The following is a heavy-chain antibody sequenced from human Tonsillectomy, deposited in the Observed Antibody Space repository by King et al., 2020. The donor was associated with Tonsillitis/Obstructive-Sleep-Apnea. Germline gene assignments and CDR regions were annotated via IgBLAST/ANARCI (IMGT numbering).Heavy chain of an antibody. V-gene: IGHV3-30*04. CDR1: GFTFSSYA. CDR2: ISYDGSNK. CDR3: AREAGYSSSWDYYYYMDV. D-gene: IGHD6-6*01. Sequence: HVQLVESGGGVVQPGRSLRLSCAASGFTFSSYAMHWVRQAPGKGLEWVAVISYDGSNKYYADSVKGRFTISRDNSKNTLYLQMNSLRAEDTAVYYCAREAGYSSSWDYYYYMDVWGTGTTVTVSS. J-gene: IGHJ6*03.